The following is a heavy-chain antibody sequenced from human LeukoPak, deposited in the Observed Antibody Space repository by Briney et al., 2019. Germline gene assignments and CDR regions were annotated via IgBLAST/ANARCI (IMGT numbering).Heavy chain of an antibody. CDR2: IYYTGST. Sequence: PSETLSLTCTVSGGSIRSYCWNWIRQPPGKGLEWIGYIYYTGSTNYNPSLKSRVTISLDTSKNQFSLKLSSVTAADTAVYYCARAYDAFDIWGQGTMVTVSS. CDR1: GGSIRSYC. V-gene: IGHV4-59*08. CDR3: ARAYDAFDI. J-gene: IGHJ3*02.